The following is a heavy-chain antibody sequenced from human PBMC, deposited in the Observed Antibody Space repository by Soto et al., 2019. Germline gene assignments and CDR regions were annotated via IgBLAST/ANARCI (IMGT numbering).Heavy chain of an antibody. CDR2: IYPSGTS. CDR1: GDSISGGGFS. J-gene: IGHJ4*01. Sequence: PSETLSLTCAVSGDSISGGGFSWNWIRQSPGKGLEWIGYIYPSGTSYFNPSHKSRVSISLDESRNQFSLRLSSVTAADTAVYYCARGHYFGSGSTDWGHGTLVTVSS. V-gene: IGHV4-30-2*06. D-gene: IGHD3-10*01. CDR3: ARGHYFGSGSTD.